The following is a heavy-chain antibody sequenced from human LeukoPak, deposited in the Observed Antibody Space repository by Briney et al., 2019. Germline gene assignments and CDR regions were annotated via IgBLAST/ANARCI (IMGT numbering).Heavy chain of an antibody. CDR2: INHSGST. CDR3: ARAGDSSSSSYYYYGMDV. J-gene: IGHJ6*02. V-gene: IGHV4-34*01. D-gene: IGHD6-13*01. CDR1: GGSFSGYC. Sequence: SETLSLTCAVYGGSFSGYCWSWIRQPPGKGLEWIGEINHSGSTNYNPSLKSRVTISVDTSKNQFSLKLSSVTAADTAVYYCARAGDSSSSSYYYYGMDVWGQGTTVTVSS.